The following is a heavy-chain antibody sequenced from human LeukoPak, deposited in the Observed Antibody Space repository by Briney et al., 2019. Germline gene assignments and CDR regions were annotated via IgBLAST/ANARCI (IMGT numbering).Heavy chain of an antibody. D-gene: IGHD6-19*01. CDR3: ARGPGYSSGWYVLSVDY. J-gene: IGHJ4*02. Sequence: GGSLRLSCTASGFTFSSYAMHWVRQAPGKGLEWVAVISYDGSIKYYADSVKGRFTTSRDNSKNMLYLQMNSLSAEDTAVYYCARGPGYSSGWYVLSVDYWGQGTLVTVSS. V-gene: IGHV3-30-3*01. CDR1: GFTFSSYA. CDR2: ISYDGSIK.